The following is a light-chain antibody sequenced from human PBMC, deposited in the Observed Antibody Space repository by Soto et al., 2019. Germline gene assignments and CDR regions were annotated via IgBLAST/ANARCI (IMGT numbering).Light chain of an antibody. CDR1: QSVSNNY. CDR3: QQYGSSPVT. CDR2: GAT. J-gene: IGKJ1*01. Sequence: EIVLAQSPATLSLSPGERATLSCRASQSVSNNYLAWYQQNPGQAPRLLIYGATNRATGIPDRCSGSGSGTEFPPTSSRLEPEYFAVYYWQQYGSSPVTFGQGTKV. V-gene: IGKV3-20*01.